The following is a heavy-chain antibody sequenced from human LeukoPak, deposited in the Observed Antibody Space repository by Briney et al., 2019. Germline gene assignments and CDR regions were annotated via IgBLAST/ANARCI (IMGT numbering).Heavy chain of an antibody. CDR1: GFTFSSYS. CDR3: AREADRWPWYFDL. CDR2: ISSSSSYI. V-gene: IGHV3-21*01. D-gene: IGHD4-23*01. Sequence: GGSLRLSCAASGFTFSSYSMNWVRQAPGKGLEWVSSISSSSSYIYYADSVKGRFTISRDSAKNSLYLQMNSLRAEDTAVYYCAREADRWPWYFDLWGRGTLVTVSS. J-gene: IGHJ2*01.